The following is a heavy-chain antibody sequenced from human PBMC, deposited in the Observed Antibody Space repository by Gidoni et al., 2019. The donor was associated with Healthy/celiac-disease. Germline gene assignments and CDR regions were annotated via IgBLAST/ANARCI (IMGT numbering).Heavy chain of an antibody. CDR1: GGSFSGYY. Sequence: QVQLQQWGEGLLKPSETLSLTCAVYGGSFSGYYWSWIRQPPGKGLEWIGEINHSGSTNSTPSLKSRVTISVDTSKNQFSLKLSSVTAADTAVYYCARDLVGATVEQHTDFDYWGQGTLVTVSS. J-gene: IGHJ4*02. D-gene: IGHD1-26*01. CDR3: ARDLVGATVEQHTDFDY. CDR2: INHSGST. V-gene: IGHV4-34*01.